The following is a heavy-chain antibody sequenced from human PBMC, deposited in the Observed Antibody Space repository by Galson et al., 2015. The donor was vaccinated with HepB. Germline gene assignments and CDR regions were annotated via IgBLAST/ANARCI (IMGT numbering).Heavy chain of an antibody. CDR2: IMPLFGTP. CDR3: ARELPPGPGLDV. V-gene: IGHV1-69*13. CDR1: GGTDTYYT. Sequence: SVKVSCKASGGTDTYYTIAWVRQAPGQGLEWMGGIMPLFGTPNYAKKFQGRVAITADDSTSTAYMELSSLRFEDTAMYYCARELPPGPGLDVWAKGPRSPSP. D-gene: IGHD5-18*01. J-gene: IGHJ6*02.